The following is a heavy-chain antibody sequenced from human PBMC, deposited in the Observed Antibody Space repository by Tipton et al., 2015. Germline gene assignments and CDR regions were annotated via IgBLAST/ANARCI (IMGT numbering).Heavy chain of an antibody. CDR2: LYYNDNI. J-gene: IGHJ3*01. Sequence: TLSLTCTVSGGSFSDYYWGWIRQPPGKGLEWIVSLYYNDNIYYNPSLQSRVAMSADTSRNQFSLNLTSVTAADTSVYYCVRPANHGFDVWGQGTMVTVSS. V-gene: IGHV4-39*01. CDR1: GGSFSDYY. CDR3: VRPANHGFDV.